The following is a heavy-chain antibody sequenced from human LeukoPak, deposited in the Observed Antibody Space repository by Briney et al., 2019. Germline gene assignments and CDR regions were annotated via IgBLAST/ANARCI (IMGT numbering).Heavy chain of an antibody. CDR1: GYTFTGYY. V-gene: IGHV1-2*02. CDR3: ARESGDCSSTSCPFDY. J-gene: IGHJ4*02. CDR2: INPNSGGT. D-gene: IGHD2-2*01. Sequence: GASVKVSCKASGYTFTGYYMQWVRQAPGQGLEWMGWINPNSGGTNYAQKFQGRVTMTRDTSISTAYMELSRLRSDDTAVYYCARESGDCSSTSCPFDYWGQGTLVTVSS.